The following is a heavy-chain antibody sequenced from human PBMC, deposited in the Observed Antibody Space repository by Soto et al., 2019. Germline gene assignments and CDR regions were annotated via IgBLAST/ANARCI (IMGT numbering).Heavy chain of an antibody. V-gene: IGHV2-5*01. CDR3: VHRSCMGGNSRIPGE. J-gene: IGHJ4*02. CDR1: GFSISTSEEC. Sequence: QITLKESGPTLVKPTQTLTLTCTFSGFSISTSEECVGWILQPPGKALEWLALIYWYDDKRYSPSLKSRLTITKDTSKNQVVLTMTHMDPVDTATYYCVHRSCMGGNSRIPGEWGQGTLVTVSS. CDR2: IYWYDDK. D-gene: IGHD3-16*01.